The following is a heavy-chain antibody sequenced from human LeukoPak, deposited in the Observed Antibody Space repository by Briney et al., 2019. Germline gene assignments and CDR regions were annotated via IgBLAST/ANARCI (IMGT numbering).Heavy chain of an antibody. CDR1: GYTFTSYA. V-gene: IGHV1-3*01. Sequence: ASVKVSRKASGYTFTSYAMHWVRQAPGQRLEWMGWINAGNGNTKYSQKFQGRVTITRDTSASTAYMELSSLRSEDTAVYYCARDPHLLNYYDSSGYYYLAWFDPWGQGTLVTVSS. D-gene: IGHD3-22*01. CDR3: ARDPHLLNYYDSSGYYYLAWFDP. CDR2: INAGNGNT. J-gene: IGHJ5*02.